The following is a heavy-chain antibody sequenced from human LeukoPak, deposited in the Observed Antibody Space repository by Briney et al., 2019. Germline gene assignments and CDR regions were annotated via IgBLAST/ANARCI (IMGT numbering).Heavy chain of an antibody. J-gene: IGHJ4*02. V-gene: IGHV3-23*01. CDR1: GFTFSSYA. D-gene: IGHD3-10*01. CDR2: ISGSGGST. Sequence: GGSLRLSCAASGFTFSSYAMSWVRQAPGKGLGWVSAISGSGGSTYYADSVKGRFTISRDNSKNTLYLQMNSLRAEDTAVYYCAKDTRITMVRGMGYWGQGSLVTVSS. CDR3: AKDTRITMVRGMGY.